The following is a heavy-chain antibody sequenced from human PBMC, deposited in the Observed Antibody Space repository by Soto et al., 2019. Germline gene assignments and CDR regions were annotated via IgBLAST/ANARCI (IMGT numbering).Heavy chain of an antibody. CDR2: ILGSGVTT. CDR3: AKGAGSDSGRY. V-gene: IGHV3-23*01. Sequence: EVLLLESGGGLVQPGGSLTLSCEASGFTFSNYAMNWVRQAPGKGLEWVSAILGSGVTTYYADSVKGRFTISRDNPKNTLYLQMNSLSADDTAVYYCAKGAGSDSGRYWGQGTLVTVSS. CDR1: GFTFSNYA. D-gene: IGHD3-10*01. J-gene: IGHJ4*02.